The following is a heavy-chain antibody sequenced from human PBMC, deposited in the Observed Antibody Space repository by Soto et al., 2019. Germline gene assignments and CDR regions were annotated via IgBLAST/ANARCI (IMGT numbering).Heavy chain of an antibody. V-gene: IGHV3-13*01. Sequence: GGSLRLSCAAFGFTYNSYDMHWVRQVTGKSPEWVASMGGAGAREYAGSVKGRFIISRDNAKNSLFLQMHSLRAGDTAVYYCTRAAFGDGMDLWGQGTPVTVSS. CDR3: TRAAFGDGMDL. CDR1: GFTYNSYD. J-gene: IGHJ6*02. D-gene: IGHD3-10*01. CDR2: MGGAGAR.